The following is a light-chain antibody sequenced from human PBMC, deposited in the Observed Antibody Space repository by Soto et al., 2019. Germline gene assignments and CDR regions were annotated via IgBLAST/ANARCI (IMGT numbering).Light chain of an antibody. J-gene: IGKJ5*01. CDR1: QSLSSN. CDR3: QQRSNRPLT. Sequence: EIVMTQSPGTLSVSPGERATLSCRASQSLSSNLAWYQQKPGQAPRLLIYDTSIRASGIPARFSGSGSGTDFTLTISSLDPEDFAVYYCQQRSNRPLTFGQGTRLEI. V-gene: IGKV3-11*01. CDR2: DTS.